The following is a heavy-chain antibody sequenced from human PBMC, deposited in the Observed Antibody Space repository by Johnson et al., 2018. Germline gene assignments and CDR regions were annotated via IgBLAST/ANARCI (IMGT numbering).Heavy chain of an antibody. Sequence: QVQLQQWGAGLLKPSETLSLTCAVSGGSFSDNYWTWIRQSPGKGLEWIGEINHGGITNYNLSLKSRVNISLDTSNNQFSLKLSSVTAADSAVSYCSGCATTWYRCYYMDVWGRGTTVTVSS. CDR1: GGSFSDNY. D-gene: IGHD6-13*01. CDR3: SGCATTWYRCYYMDV. J-gene: IGHJ6*03. CDR2: INHGGIT. V-gene: IGHV4-34*01.